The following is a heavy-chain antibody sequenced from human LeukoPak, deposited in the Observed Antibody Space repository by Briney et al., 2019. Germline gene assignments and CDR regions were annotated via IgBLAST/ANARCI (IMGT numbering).Heavy chain of an antibody. Sequence: ASVKVSCKVSGYTFTGYYMHWVRQAPGQGLEWMGWINPNSGGTNYAQKFQGRVTMTRDTSISTAYMELSRLRSDDTAVYYCARDSGYDILTGYYKGDFDYWGQGTLVTVSS. J-gene: IGHJ4*02. CDR2: INPNSGGT. CDR1: GYTFTGYY. CDR3: ARDSGYDILTGYYKGDFDY. D-gene: IGHD3-9*01. V-gene: IGHV1-2*02.